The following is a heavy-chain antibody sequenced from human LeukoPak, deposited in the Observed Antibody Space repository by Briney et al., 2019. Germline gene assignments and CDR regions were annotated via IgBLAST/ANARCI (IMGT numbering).Heavy chain of an antibody. CDR3: AKDESYYRNSYFDY. CDR1: GFAFSSYA. J-gene: IGHJ4*02. V-gene: IGHV3-23*01. D-gene: IGHD1-26*01. CDR2: ISGSSDYT. Sequence: TGRSLRLSCAASGFAFSSYAMSWVRQAPGKGLEWVSAISGSSDYTNYADSVKGRFIISRDNSKNTLSLQMNSLRAEDTAVYYCAKDESYYRNSYFDYWGQGTLVTVSS.